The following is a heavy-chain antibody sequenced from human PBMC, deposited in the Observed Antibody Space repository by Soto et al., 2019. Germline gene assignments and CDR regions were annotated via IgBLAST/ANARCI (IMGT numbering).Heavy chain of an antibody. D-gene: IGHD3-10*01. J-gene: IGHJ4*02. V-gene: IGHV3-33*01. CDR3: ARVTGSGTAEVGFDY. CDR2: IWDDGSNT. CDR1: GFTFSNYG. Sequence: QVQLVESGGGVVQPGMSLRLSCAASGFTFSNYGMHWVRQAPGKGLEWVAVIWDDGSNTYYTDSVKGRFTISRDNSKNTLYLQMNSLRAEYTAVYYCARVTGSGTAEVGFDYWGQGTLVTVSS.